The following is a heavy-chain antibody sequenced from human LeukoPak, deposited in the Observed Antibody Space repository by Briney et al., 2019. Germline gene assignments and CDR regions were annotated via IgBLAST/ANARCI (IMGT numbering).Heavy chain of an antibody. V-gene: IGHV1-2*02. CDR1: GGTFSSYG. CDR3: ARSGSQWLAYYFDY. Sequence: ASVKVSCKASGGTFSSYGFHWVRQAPGQGLEWMGWINPRSGGTDFAQKFRGRVTMTKDTSISTAYMELYSLRSDDTAVYYCARSGSQWLAYYFDYWGQGTLVTVSS. CDR2: INPRSGGT. J-gene: IGHJ4*02. D-gene: IGHD6-19*01.